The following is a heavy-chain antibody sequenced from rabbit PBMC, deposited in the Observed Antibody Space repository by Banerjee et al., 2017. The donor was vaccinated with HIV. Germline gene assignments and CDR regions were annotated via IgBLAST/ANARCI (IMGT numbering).Heavy chain of an antibody. D-gene: IGHD6-1*01. Sequence: QEQLVESGGGLVQPEGSLTLTCTASGFSFITTYDMCWVRQAPGKGLELIGCISVNNGATYYASWAKDRFTISETSSTTVTLQVTSLTAADTATYFCVREAGYGGYGDANLWGPGTLVTVS. V-gene: IGHV1S45*01. J-gene: IGHJ4*01. CDR1: GFSFITTYD. CDR3: VREAGYGGYGDANL. CDR2: ISVNNGAT.